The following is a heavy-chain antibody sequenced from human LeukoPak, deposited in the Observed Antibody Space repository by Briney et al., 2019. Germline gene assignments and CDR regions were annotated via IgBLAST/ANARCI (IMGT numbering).Heavy chain of an antibody. V-gene: IGHV3-7*01. CDR1: GFTFSSYS. D-gene: IGHD5/OR15-5a*01. Sequence: GGSLRLSCAASGFTFSSYSMNWVRQAPGKPLEWVATIKQDGGEKYYLDSVKGRFIISRDNARNSLSLQMDSLRVEDTAVYCCARLSGESTIYDYWGQGTLVTVSS. CDR3: ARLSGESTIYDY. J-gene: IGHJ4*02. CDR2: IKQDGGEK.